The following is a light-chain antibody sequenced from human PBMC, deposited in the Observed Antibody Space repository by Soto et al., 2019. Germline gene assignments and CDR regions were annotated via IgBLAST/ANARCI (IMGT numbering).Light chain of an antibody. Sequence: QSALTQPPSVSGSPGQSVTISCTGTSSDFGGYNYVSWYQQLPGKAPKLMIYDVSKRPSGVPDRFSGSNSGNTASLTISGLQAEDEADYYCCSYAGTTHVFGTGTKLTVL. V-gene: IGLV2-11*01. CDR3: CSYAGTTHV. J-gene: IGLJ1*01. CDR1: SSDFGGYNY. CDR2: DVS.